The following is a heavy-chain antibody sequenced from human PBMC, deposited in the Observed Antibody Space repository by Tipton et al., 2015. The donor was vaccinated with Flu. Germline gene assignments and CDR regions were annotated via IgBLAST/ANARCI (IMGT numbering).Heavy chain of an antibody. CDR3: ARVYFYLSLSYFDY. D-gene: IGHD2/OR15-2a*01. Sequence: VQLVQSGAEVKKPGASVKVSCKAFGYSFTNYYMHWLRQAPGQGLEWMGWINPDSGATEYAQKFQGRVTVTRDTSISTAYMEMTRLRSDDTAVYYCARVYFYLSLSYFDYWGQGTLVTVSS. CDR1: GYSFTNYY. CDR2: INPDSGAT. V-gene: IGHV1-2*02. J-gene: IGHJ4*02.